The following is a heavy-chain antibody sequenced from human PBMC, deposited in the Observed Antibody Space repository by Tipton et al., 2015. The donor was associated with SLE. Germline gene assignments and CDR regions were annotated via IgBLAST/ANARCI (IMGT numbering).Heavy chain of an antibody. J-gene: IGHJ4*02. V-gene: IGHV4-30-2*01. CDR1: GASISGGGYS. CDR3: ASELLRDYFSAWGPDY. Sequence: TLSLTCTVSGASISGGGYSWNWIRQPPGKGLEWIGYIYHSGTTYDNPSLKSRVTLSVDKSKNQFTLNLRSVTVADTAVYYCASELLRDYFSAWGPDYWGQGTLVTVS. CDR2: IYHSGTT. D-gene: IGHD6-19*01.